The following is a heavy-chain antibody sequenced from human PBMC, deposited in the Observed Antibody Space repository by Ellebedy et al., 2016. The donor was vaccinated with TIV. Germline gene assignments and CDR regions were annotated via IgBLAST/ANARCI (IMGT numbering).Heavy chain of an antibody. CDR3: ARKSWELQCFDK. Sequence: GESLKISXAASGFTFSAYAIHWVRQAPGTGLEWVAGVSYDGINKYYADSVKGRFTISRDNSKNTLSLQINSLRPEDTALYYCARKSWELQCFDKWGQGTLVTVSS. CDR1: GFTFSAYA. V-gene: IGHV3-30-3*01. CDR2: VSYDGINK. D-gene: IGHD1-7*01. J-gene: IGHJ4*02.